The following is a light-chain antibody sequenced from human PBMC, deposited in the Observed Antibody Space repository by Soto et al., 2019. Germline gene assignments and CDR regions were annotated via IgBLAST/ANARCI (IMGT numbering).Light chain of an antibody. CDR1: SSDVGSYKL. CDR2: EGS. CDR3: CSYAGSRGLV. Sequence: QSVLTQPASVSGSPGQSITISCTGTSSDVGSYKLVSWYQQHPGKAPKLMIYEGSKRPSGVSNRFSGSKSGNTASLTISGLQAEDEADYYCCSYAGSRGLVFGGGTKLTVL. V-gene: IGLV2-23*01. J-gene: IGLJ2*01.